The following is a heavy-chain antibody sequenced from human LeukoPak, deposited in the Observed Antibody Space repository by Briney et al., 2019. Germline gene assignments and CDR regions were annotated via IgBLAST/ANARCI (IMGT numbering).Heavy chain of an antibody. CDR3: ARMTTGHDY. J-gene: IGHJ4*02. Sequence: SETLSLTCGVSGTSFTSYYWSWIRQTPGKGLEWIGEVNHSGYTNMNPSLKSRVTISVDTSKNQFSLMMTTVTAADTAVYFCARMTTGHDYWGQGTLVTVSS. CDR2: VNHSGYT. V-gene: IGHV4-34*01. D-gene: IGHD4-17*01. CDR1: GTSFTSYY.